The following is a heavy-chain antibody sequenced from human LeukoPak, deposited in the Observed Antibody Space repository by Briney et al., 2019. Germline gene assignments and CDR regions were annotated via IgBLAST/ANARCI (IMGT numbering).Heavy chain of an antibody. J-gene: IGHJ3*02. Sequence: GGSLRLSCAVSGFTFSNYGMSWVRQAPGKGLEWVSTISGSGGRTYYADSVKGRFTISRDNSKNTLYLQMNSLRAEDTAVYYCARDRNWGAYDIWGQGTMVTVSS. CDR1: GFTFSNYG. CDR3: ARDRNWGAYDI. D-gene: IGHD7-27*01. CDR2: ISGSGGRT. V-gene: IGHV3-23*01.